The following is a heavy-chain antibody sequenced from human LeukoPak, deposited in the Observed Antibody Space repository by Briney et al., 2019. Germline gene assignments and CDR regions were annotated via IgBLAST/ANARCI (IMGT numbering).Heavy chain of an antibody. J-gene: IGHJ4*02. CDR3: ARGYCSGGGCYSVDYFDY. V-gene: IGHV4-30-2*01. CDR2: IYHSGST. CDR1: GGSISSGGYS. D-gene: IGHD2-15*01. Sequence: SETLSLTCAVSGGSISSGGYSWSWIRQPPGKGLEWIGYIYHSGSTYYNPSLKSRVTISVDRSKNQFSLKLSSVTAADTAVYYCARGYCSGGGCYSVDYFDYWGQRTLVTVSS.